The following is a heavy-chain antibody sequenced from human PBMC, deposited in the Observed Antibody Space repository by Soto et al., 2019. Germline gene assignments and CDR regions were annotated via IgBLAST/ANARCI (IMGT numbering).Heavy chain of an antibody. Sequence: SETLSLTCTASAGSISSYYWSWIRQPPGKGLEWIGYIYYSGSTNYNPSLKSRVTISVDTSKNQFSLKLSSVTAADTAVYYCARADIVATIAFDYWGQGTLVTVSS. CDR1: AGSISSYY. V-gene: IGHV4-59*01. CDR2: IYYSGST. J-gene: IGHJ4*02. D-gene: IGHD5-12*01. CDR3: ARADIVATIAFDY.